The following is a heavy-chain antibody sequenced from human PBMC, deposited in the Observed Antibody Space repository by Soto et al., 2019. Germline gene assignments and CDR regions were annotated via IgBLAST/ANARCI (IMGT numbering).Heavy chain of an antibody. CDR2: VSFSGST. D-gene: IGHD3-22*01. J-gene: IGHJ4*02. V-gene: IGHV4-59*01. Sequence: PSETLSLTCTVSGDSISSYCWNWIRQSPGKELEWIGYVSFSGSTSYNPSLKSRVTISVDTSKNQFSLKLSSVTAADTAVYYCARSREMYYYDSSGYYAHWGQGTLVTVSS. CDR1: GDSISSYC. CDR3: ARSREMYYYDSSGYYAH.